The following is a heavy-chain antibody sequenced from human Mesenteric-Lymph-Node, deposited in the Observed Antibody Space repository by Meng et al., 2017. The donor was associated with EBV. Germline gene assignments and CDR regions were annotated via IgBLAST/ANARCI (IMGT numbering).Heavy chain of an antibody. J-gene: IGHJ3*02. Sequence: HVQRKEQGPGLVGPSGPSSLTWAVSGGSINSYNWWTVVRPPPGKGREWIGEIYHSGNTNYNPSLNSRVTISVDKSKNQFSLKVTSVTAADTAVYYCARKDLGPFDIWGQGTMVTVSS. CDR2: IYHSGNT. D-gene: IGHD3-16*01. CDR3: ARKDLGPFDI. CDR1: GGSINSYNW. V-gene: IGHV4-4*02.